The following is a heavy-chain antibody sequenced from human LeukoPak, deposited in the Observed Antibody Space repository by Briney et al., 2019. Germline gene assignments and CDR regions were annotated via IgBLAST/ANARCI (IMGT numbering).Heavy chain of an antibody. CDR2: IKSKTDGGAA. D-gene: IGHD6-19*01. V-gene: IGHV3-15*01. J-gene: IGHJ4*02. Sequence: GGSLRLSCAASGFTFSNAWMSWVRQAPGKGLEWVGRIKSKTDGGAADYAAPGKGRFTISRDDSENTLYLQVYSLITENTAVYYCTSASARAGEFDYWGQGTLVTVSS. CDR1: GFTFSNAW. CDR3: TSASARAGEFDY.